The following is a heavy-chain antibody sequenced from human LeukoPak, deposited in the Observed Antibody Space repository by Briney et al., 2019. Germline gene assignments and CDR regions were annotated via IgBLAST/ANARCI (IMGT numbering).Heavy chain of an antibody. D-gene: IGHD2-15*01. J-gene: IGHJ6*02. CDR1: GYTFTSYY. CDR2: INPSGGST. V-gene: IGHV1-46*01. Sequence: ASVKVSCKASGYTFTSYYMHWVRQAPGQGLEWMGTINPSGGSTSYAQKFQGRVTMTRDTSTSTVYMELSSLRSEDTAVYYCAREHCSGGSCHPVYYGMDVWGQGTTVTVSS. CDR3: AREHCSGGSCHPVYYGMDV.